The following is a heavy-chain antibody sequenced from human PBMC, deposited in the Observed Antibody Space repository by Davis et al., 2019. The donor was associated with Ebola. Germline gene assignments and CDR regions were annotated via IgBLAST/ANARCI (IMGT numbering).Heavy chain of an antibody. CDR1: GGSISSYY. J-gene: IGHJ6*02. CDR2: IYYSGST. CDR3: ARALGLRSGMDV. Sequence: MPSETLSLTCTVSGGSISSYYWSWIRQPPGKGLEWVGYIYYSGSTNYNPPLKSRVTISVDTSKNQFSLKLSSVTAADTAVYYCARALGLRSGMDVWGQGTTVAVSS. V-gene: IGHV4-59*08. D-gene: IGHD1-7*01.